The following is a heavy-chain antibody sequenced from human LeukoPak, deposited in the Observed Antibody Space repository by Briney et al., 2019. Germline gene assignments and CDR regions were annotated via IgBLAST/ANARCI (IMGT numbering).Heavy chain of an antibody. CDR1: GFTFSSYA. Sequence: GGSLRLSCAASGFTFSSYAMHWVRQAPGKGLEWVAVISYDGSNKYYADSVKGRFTISRDNSKNTLYLQMNSLRAEDTAVYYCASSPSTFGLTYYYYYGMDVWGQGTTVTVSS. D-gene: IGHD3-10*01. V-gene: IGHV3-30*04. J-gene: IGHJ6*02. CDR3: ASSPSTFGLTYYYYYGMDV. CDR2: ISYDGSNK.